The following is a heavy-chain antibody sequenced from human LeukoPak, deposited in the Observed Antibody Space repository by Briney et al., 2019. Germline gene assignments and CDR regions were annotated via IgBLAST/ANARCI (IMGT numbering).Heavy chain of an antibody. D-gene: IGHD3-22*01. Sequence: ASVKVSCKAVGYGFTGYYMHWVRQAPGQGLEWMGRINPNSGGTNYAQKFQGRVTMTRDTSISTAYMELSRLRSDDTAVYYCARARGYYDSSGYAFDIWGQGTMVTVSS. J-gene: IGHJ3*02. CDR2: INPNSGGT. CDR1: GYGFTGYY. V-gene: IGHV1-2*06. CDR3: ARARGYYDSSGYAFDI.